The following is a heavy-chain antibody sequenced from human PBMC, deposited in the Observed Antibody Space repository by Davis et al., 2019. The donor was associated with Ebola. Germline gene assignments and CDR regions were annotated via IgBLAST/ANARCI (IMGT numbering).Heavy chain of an antibody. V-gene: IGHV2-70*01. Sequence: SGPTLVKPTQTLTLTCTFSGFSLSTRGMCVSWIRQPPGKALEWLALIDWDDDKYYSTSLKTRLTISKDTSKNQVVLTMTNMDPVDTATYYCARRSRMDYYDSSGYFYWYFDLWGRGTLVTVSS. CDR1: GFSLSTRGMC. CDR3: ARRSRMDYYDSSGYFYWYFDL. CDR2: IDWDDDK. D-gene: IGHD3-22*01. J-gene: IGHJ2*01.